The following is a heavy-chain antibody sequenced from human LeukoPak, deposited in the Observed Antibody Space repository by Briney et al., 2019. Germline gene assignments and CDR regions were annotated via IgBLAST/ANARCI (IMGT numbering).Heavy chain of an antibody. CDR1: GGSISSSSYY. V-gene: IGHV4-39*07. CDR3: ARVRSYPLGMDV. Sequence: PSETLSLTCTVSGGSISSSSYYWGWIRQPPGKGLEWIGSIYYSGSTYYNPSLKSRVTISVDTSKNQFSLKLSSVTAADTAVYYCARVRSYPLGMDVWGKGTTVTISS. J-gene: IGHJ6*04. CDR2: IYYSGST. D-gene: IGHD1-26*01.